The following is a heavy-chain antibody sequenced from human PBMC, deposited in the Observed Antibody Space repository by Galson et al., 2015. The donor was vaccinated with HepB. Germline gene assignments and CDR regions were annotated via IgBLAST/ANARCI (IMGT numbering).Heavy chain of an antibody. D-gene: IGHD1-1*01. Sequence: SLRLSCAASGFTFRNYGMHWVRQAPGKGLEWVSFIYFDGGHENYTDSVKGRFTVSRGNSKNTLYLQMNSLRTDDTALYYCARDGAGWNDGRYNYHQHYMDVWGKGTTVTV. CDR2: IYFDGGHE. J-gene: IGHJ6*03. CDR1: GFTFRNYG. V-gene: IGHV3-33*01. CDR3: ARDGAGWNDGRYNYHQHYMDV.